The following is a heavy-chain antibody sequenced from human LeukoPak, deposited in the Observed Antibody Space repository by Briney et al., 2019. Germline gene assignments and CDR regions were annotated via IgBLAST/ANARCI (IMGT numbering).Heavy chain of an antibody. D-gene: IGHD6-19*01. J-gene: IGHJ6*02. CDR1: GGSFSGYY. CDR2: INHSGST. V-gene: IGHV4-34*01. Sequence: PSETLSLTCAVYGGSFSGYYWSWIRQPPGKGLEWIGEINHSGSTNYNPSLKSRVTISVDTSKNQFSLKLSSVTAADTAVYYCAREGVAGTLGLDVWGQGTTVTVSS. CDR3: AREGVAGTLGLDV.